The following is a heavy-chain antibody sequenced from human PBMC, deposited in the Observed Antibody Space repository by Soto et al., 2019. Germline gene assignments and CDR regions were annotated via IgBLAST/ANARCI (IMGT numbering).Heavy chain of an antibody. D-gene: IGHD6-13*01. CDR3: ARDDYSSSSTGGMDV. CDR2: IYYSGST. CDR1: GGSISSGGYY. J-gene: IGHJ6*02. Sequence: SETLSLTCTVSGGSISSGGYYWSWIRQHPGKGLEWIGYIYYSGSTYYNPSLKSRVTISVDTSKNQFSLKLSSVTAADTALYYCARDDYSSSSTGGMDVWGQGTTVAVSS. V-gene: IGHV4-31*03.